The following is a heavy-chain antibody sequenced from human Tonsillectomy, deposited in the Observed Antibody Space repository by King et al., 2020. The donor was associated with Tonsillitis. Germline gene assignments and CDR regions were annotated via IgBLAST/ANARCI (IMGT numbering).Heavy chain of an antibody. CDR1: GYTFTGYY. CDR2: INPNSGGT. Sequence: VQLVESGAEVKKSGASVKVSCKASGYTFTGYYMHWVRQAPGLGLEWMGWINPNSGGTKYAQKLQGRVTMTRDTSISTAYMELGRLRSDDTAVYYCAYSYCGGHCLRPPQGAFDIWGQGTMVTVSS. V-gene: IGHV1-2*02. CDR3: AYSYCGGHCLRPPQGAFDI. J-gene: IGHJ3*02. D-gene: IGHD2-21*02.